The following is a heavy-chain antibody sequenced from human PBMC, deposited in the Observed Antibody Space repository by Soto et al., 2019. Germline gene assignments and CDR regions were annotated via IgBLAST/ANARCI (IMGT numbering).Heavy chain of an antibody. CDR3: ARNRGYSQGD. Sequence: QVQLQESGPGLVKPSGTLSLTCTVSGDSINGNYWSWVRQPPGKGPEWIGEIYDSGTTYYNPSLNSRATISLDNSKNQLSLHLNSVTAADTAVYYCARNRGYSQGDWGPGTLVTVSS. J-gene: IGHJ4*02. D-gene: IGHD5-18*01. CDR1: GDSINGNY. V-gene: IGHV4-4*02. CDR2: IYDSGTT.